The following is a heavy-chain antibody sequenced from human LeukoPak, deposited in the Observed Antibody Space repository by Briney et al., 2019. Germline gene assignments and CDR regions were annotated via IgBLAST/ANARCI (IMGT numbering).Heavy chain of an antibody. D-gene: IGHD4-11*01. V-gene: IGHV1-2*02. CDR3: ARGNGLY. J-gene: IGHJ4*02. CDR1: GYTFTANY. CDR2: INPQSGGS. Sequence: ASVQVSCKAYGYTFTANYMYWVRQAPGQGLEWLGWINPQSGGSMYSQSFQGRVTLTRDTSTSTAYMELSSLTSDDTAVYYCARGNGLYWGQGTLVTVSS.